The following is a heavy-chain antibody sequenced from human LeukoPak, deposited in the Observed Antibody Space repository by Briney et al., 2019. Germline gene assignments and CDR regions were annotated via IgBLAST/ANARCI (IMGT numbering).Heavy chain of an antibody. J-gene: IGHJ4*02. CDR2: ISGSGGST. Sequence: GGSLRLSCAASGFTFSSYAMSWVRQAPGKGLEWVSAISGSGGSTYYADSVRGRFTISRDNSKNTLHLQMNSLRAEDTAVYYCAKDYHIGAIAAANGQFDYWGQGTLVTVSS. CDR1: GFTFSSYA. V-gene: IGHV3-23*01. D-gene: IGHD6-13*01. CDR3: AKDYHIGAIAAANGQFDY.